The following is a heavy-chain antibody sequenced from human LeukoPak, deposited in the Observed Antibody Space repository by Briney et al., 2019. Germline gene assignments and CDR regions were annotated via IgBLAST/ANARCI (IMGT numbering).Heavy chain of an antibody. Sequence: GASVKVSCKASGYTFTGYYMHWVRQAPGQGLEWMGWINPNSGGTNYAEKSQGRVTMTRDTSISTAYMELSRLRSDDTAVYYCARDTEADYYDSSGYSITRDYWGQGTLVTVSS. J-gene: IGHJ4*02. CDR2: INPNSGGT. V-gene: IGHV1-2*02. D-gene: IGHD3-22*01. CDR1: GYTFTGYY. CDR3: ARDTEADYYDSSGYSITRDY.